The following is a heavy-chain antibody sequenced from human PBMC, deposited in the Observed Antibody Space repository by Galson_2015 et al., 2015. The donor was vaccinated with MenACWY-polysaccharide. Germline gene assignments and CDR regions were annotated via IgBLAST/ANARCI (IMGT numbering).Heavy chain of an antibody. Sequence: SLRLSCAASGFNFSILVMTWIRQGPGKGLEWVSAISPGSETAYYSDSVKGRFSISRDNSKNTLYLQMDSLRAEDTAGYYCVKGGWGDNWGQGTLVTVSS. V-gene: IGHV3-23*01. CDR3: VKGGWGDN. D-gene: IGHD1-26*01. CDR2: ISPGSETA. CDR1: GFNFSILV. J-gene: IGHJ4*02.